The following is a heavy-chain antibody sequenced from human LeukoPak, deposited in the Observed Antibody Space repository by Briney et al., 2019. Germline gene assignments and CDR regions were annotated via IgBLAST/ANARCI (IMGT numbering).Heavy chain of an antibody. Sequence: PGGSLRLSCAASGFTFSSYGMHWVRQAPGKGLEWVAVISYDGSNKYYADSVKGRFTISRDNSKNMLYLQMNSLRAEDTAVYYCAKVGSGAAAGTDLINYWGQGTLVTVSS. J-gene: IGHJ4*02. CDR2: ISYDGSNK. V-gene: IGHV3-30*18. CDR1: GFTFSSYG. D-gene: IGHD6-13*01. CDR3: AKVGSGAAAGTDLINY.